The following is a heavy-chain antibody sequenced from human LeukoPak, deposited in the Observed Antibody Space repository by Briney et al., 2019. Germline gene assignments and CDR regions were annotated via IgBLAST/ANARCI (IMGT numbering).Heavy chain of an antibody. CDR3: TRDGRVAYEMDV. CDR2: INEDGSIK. CDR1: GFTFTGYW. D-gene: IGHD2-15*01. V-gene: IGHV3-7*01. J-gene: IGHJ6*02. Sequence: GSLRLSCAASGFTFTGYWMSWVRQAPGKGLEWVANINEDGSIKYYVDSVKGRFTISRDNAKNSLYLQMNSLRAEDTAVYYCTRDGRVAYEMDVWGQGTTVTVSS.